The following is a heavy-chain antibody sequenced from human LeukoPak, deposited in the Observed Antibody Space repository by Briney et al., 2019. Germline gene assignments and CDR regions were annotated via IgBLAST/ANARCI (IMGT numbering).Heavy chain of an antibody. CDR1: GGSFIGYY. V-gene: IGHV4-34*01. CDR2: INHSGST. Sequence: SETLSLTCAVYGGSFIGYYYDWIRQPPGEGLEWIGEINHSGSTNYNPSLKSRVTISVDTSKNQFSLELSSVTAADTAVYYCARAIFGYQQPFDYWGQGALVTVSS. CDR3: ARAIFGYQQPFDY. J-gene: IGHJ4*02. D-gene: IGHD3-3*01.